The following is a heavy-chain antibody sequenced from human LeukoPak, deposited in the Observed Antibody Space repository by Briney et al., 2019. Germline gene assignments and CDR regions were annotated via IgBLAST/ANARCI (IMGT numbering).Heavy chain of an antibody. CDR3: ARSLGIAVAGTGIDY. Sequence: ASVKVSCKASGGTFSSYAISWVRQAPGQGLEWMGGIIPIFGTANYAQKFQGRVTITADESTSTAYMELSSLRSEDTAVYYCARSLGIAVAGTGIDYWGQGTLVTVSS. V-gene: IGHV1-69*13. J-gene: IGHJ4*02. D-gene: IGHD6-19*01. CDR2: IIPIFGTA. CDR1: GGTFSSYA.